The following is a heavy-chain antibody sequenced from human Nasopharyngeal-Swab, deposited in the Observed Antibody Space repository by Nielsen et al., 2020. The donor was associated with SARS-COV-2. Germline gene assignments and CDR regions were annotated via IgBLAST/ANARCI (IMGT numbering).Heavy chain of an antibody. CDR1: GFTFSSYW. J-gene: IGHJ6*02. V-gene: IGHV3-7*01. CDR3: ARDDDFWSGYSNGMDV. D-gene: IGHD3-3*01. CDR2: IKQDGSEK. Sequence: ETLSLTCAASGFTFSSYWMSWVRQAPGKGLEWVANIKQDGSEKYYVDSVKGRFTISRDNAKNSLYLQMNSLRAEDTAVYYCARDDDFWSGYSNGMDVWGQGTTVTVSS.